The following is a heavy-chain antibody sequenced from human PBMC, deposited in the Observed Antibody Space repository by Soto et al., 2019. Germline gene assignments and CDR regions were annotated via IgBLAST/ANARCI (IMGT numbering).Heavy chain of an antibody. Sequence: EVQLVETGGGLIQPGGSLRLSCAASGFTVSSNYMSWVRQAPGKGLEWVSVIYSGGSTYYADSVKGRFTISRDNSKNTLYLQMNSLRAEDTAVYYCAREGLHCTNGVCYSWYYGMDVWGQGTTVTVSS. CDR2: IYSGGST. V-gene: IGHV3-53*02. CDR1: GFTVSSNY. CDR3: AREGLHCTNGVCYSWYYGMDV. D-gene: IGHD2-8*01. J-gene: IGHJ6*02.